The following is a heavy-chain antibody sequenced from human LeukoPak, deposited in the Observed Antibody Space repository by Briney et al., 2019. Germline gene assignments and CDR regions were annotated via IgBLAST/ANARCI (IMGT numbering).Heavy chain of an antibody. CDR1: GYTFTGYY. J-gene: IGHJ5*02. CDR3: ALIAAAGSNWFDP. CDR2: INPNSGGT. Sequence: GASVKVSCKASGYTFTGYYMHWVRQAPGQGLEWMGWINPNSGGTNYAQKFQGRVTMTRDMSTSTVYMELSSLRSEDTAVYYCALIAAAGSNWFDPWGQGTLVTVSS. V-gene: IGHV1-2*02. D-gene: IGHD6-13*01.